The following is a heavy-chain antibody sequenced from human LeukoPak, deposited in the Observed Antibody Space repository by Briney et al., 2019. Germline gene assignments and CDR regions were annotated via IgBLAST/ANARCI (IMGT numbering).Heavy chain of an antibody. D-gene: IGHD6-13*01. V-gene: IGHV4-59*10. CDR2: IYTSGST. CDR3: ARRGSSWSKFGY. J-gene: IGHJ4*02. CDR1: GGSFSGYY. Sequence: SETLSLTCAVSGGSFSGYYWSWLRQPPGKGLEWIGRIYTSGSTNYNPSLKSRVTISVDTSKNQFSLKLSSVTAADTAVYYCARRGSSWSKFGYWGQGTLVTVSS.